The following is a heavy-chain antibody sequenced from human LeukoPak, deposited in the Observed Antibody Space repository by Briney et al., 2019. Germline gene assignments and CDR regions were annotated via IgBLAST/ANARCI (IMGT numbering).Heavy chain of an antibody. D-gene: IGHD6-13*01. CDR2: IFHGETT. J-gene: IGHJ4*02. CDR3: ARVGSSWYWDDY. CDR1: DYSVTSAYY. V-gene: IGHV4-38-2*01. Sequence: SETLSLTCAVSDYSVTSAYYWGWIRQFPGKELEWIGSIFHGETTYYNPPLESRVTISVDPSKNQFSLRLTSVTAADTAVYYCARVGSSWYWDDYWGQGTLVTVSS.